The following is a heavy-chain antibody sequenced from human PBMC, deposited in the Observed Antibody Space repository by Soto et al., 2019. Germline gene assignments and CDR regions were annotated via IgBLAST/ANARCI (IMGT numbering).Heavy chain of an antibody. V-gene: IGHV3-21*01. CDR3: AGDSGEQLVRRGVYDYYMDV. CDR2: ILSSSGFI. CDR1: GVTFSSFS. J-gene: IGHJ6*03. Sequence: EVQLVESGGGLVKPGGSLRLSCADSGVTFSSFSFNWVRQAPGKGLELVTFILSSSGFIYYADSVKGRFSFSRDNAKHSLYLQMNRLKYDDTAVYYRAGDSGEQLVRRGVYDYYMDVWGKGTTVTVSS. D-gene: IGHD6-6*01.